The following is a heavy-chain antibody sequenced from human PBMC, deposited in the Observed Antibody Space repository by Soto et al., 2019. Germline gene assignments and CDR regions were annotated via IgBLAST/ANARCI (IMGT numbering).Heavy chain of an antibody. Sequence: QVQLVESGGGLVKPGGSLRLSCAASGFTFNDYYMSWIRQAPGKGLEWVSYISSSSSDTNYADSVKGRFTISRDNAKKSLYLQMNSLRAEDTAVYSCARGPGLTTTDLDYWGQGTLVTVSS. CDR2: ISSSSSDT. CDR3: ARGPGLTTTDLDY. J-gene: IGHJ4*02. CDR1: GFTFNDYY. D-gene: IGHD4-17*01. V-gene: IGHV3-11*06.